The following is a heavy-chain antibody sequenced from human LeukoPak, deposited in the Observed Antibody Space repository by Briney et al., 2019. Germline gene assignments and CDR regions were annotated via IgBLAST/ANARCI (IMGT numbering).Heavy chain of an antibody. D-gene: IGHD3-10*01. J-gene: IGHJ4*02. Sequence: SETLSLTCTVSGGSISRYYWSWIRQPPGKGLEWIGYIYYSGSTNYNPSLKSRVTISVDTSKNQFFLKLSSVTAADTAVYYCERQGMVRGVIEYWGQGTLVTVSS. CDR2: IYYSGST. CDR1: GGSISRYY. CDR3: ERQGMVRGVIEY. V-gene: IGHV4-59*08.